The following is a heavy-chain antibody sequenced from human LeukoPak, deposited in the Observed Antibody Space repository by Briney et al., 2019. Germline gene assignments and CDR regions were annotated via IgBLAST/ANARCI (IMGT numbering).Heavy chain of an antibody. J-gene: IGHJ5*02. CDR2: IYYSGST. V-gene: IGHV4-59*08. Sequence: SETLSLTCNVPGGSISSYYWSWIRQPPGKGLEWIGYIYYSGSTNYNPSLKSRVTVSVDTSKNQFSLKLNSVTAADTAVYYCARQSTIAAARIDPWGQGTLVTVSS. CDR3: ARQSTIAAARIDP. D-gene: IGHD6-25*01. CDR1: GGSISSYY.